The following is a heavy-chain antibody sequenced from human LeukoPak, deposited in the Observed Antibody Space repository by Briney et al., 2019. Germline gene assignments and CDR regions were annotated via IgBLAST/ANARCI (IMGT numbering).Heavy chain of an antibody. CDR2: IWYDASDR. D-gene: IGHD2-15*01. Sequence: PGRSLTLSCAASGFTFSSFGMHWVRQAPGKGLEWVAVIWYDASDRYYADSVKGRFTISRDNSKNTLFLQMNSLRDDDTAVYYCARDPLSIVRAFDIWGQGTMVTVSS. V-gene: IGHV3-33*01. CDR3: ARDPLSIVRAFDI. J-gene: IGHJ3*02. CDR1: GFTFSSFG.